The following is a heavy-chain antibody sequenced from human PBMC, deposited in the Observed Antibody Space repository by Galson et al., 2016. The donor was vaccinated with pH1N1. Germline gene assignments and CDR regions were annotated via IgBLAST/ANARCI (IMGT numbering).Heavy chain of an antibody. Sequence: SLRLSCAASGFTFSSYAMHWVRQAPGKGLEWVAVISYDGSNKYFADSVKGRFTISRDNSKNTLYLQMNSLRAEDTAVYYCATENSSPGFSYGLDVWGQGTTVTVSS. CDR3: ATENSSPGFSYGLDV. J-gene: IGHJ6*02. V-gene: IGHV3-30-3*01. CDR2: ISYDGSNK. CDR1: GFTFSSYA. D-gene: IGHD6-13*01.